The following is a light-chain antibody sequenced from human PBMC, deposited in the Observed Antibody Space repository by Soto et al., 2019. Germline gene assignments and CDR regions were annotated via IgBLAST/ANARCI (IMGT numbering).Light chain of an antibody. Sequence: EIVLTQSPGTLSLSPGERATLSCRASQSVSSNYLAWYQQKTGQAPRLLMYGASRRATGIPDRFSGSGSGTDVTLTISRLEPEDFAVYFCQQYSSSPYTFGQGTKLEIK. V-gene: IGKV3-20*01. CDR1: QSVSSNY. J-gene: IGKJ2*01. CDR3: QQYSSSPYT. CDR2: GAS.